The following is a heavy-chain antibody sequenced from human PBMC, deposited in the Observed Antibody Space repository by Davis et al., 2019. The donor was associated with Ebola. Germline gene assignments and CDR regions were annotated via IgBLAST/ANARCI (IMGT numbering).Heavy chain of an antibody. V-gene: IGHV5-51*01. J-gene: IGHJ4*02. CDR3: ARRASGMATTEFDY. Sequence: PGGSLRLSCKGSGYSFTSYWIGWVRQMPGKGLEWMGIIYPGDSDTRYSPSFQGQVTISADKSISTAYLQWSSLKASDTAMYYCARRASGMATTEFDYWGQGTLVTVSS. CDR2: IYPGDSDT. D-gene: IGHD5-24*01. CDR1: GYSFTSYW.